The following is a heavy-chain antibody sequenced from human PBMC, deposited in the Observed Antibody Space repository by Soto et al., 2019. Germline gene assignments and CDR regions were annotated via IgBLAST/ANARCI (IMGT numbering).Heavy chain of an antibody. V-gene: IGHV4-61*01. CDR2: VYYTGNT. J-gene: IGHJ4*02. Sequence: SETLSLTCTVSGDPVSSGSFYWSWIRQPPGKGLEWIGYVYYTGNTNNNPSLKSRVSISIDTSKNEFSLKLRSVTAADTAVYYCARKDYDSRLDFWGQGSLITVSS. D-gene: IGHD3-22*01. CDR3: ARKDYDSRLDF. CDR1: GDPVSSGSFY.